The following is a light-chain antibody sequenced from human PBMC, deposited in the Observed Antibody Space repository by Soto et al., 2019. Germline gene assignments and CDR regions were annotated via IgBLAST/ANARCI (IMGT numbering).Light chain of an antibody. CDR1: QIVRSNS. CDR2: DAS. CDR3: QQSAS. Sequence: LTQSPGTVSLSPGDRATLSCRASQIVRSNSLAWYQQKPGQPPRLLIYDASSRPTGIPDRFSGSGSGTDFTFTISRLEPEDCAVYYCQQSASFGPGTKVDIK. J-gene: IGKJ3*01. V-gene: IGKV3-20*01.